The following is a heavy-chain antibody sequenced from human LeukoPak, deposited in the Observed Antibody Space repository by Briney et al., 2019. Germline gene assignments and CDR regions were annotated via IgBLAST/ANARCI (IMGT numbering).Heavy chain of an antibody. CDR3: ARDLAAMIPHGFDL. V-gene: IGHV1-8*01. J-gene: IGHJ3*01. D-gene: IGHD5-18*01. CDR2: MNPNSGNT. Sequence: ASVKVSCKASGYTFTSYDINWVRQATGQGLEWMGWMNPNSGNTGYAQKFQGRVTMTRNTSISTAYMELSSLRSDDTAVYYCARDLAAMIPHGFDLWGQGTVVTISS. CDR1: GYTFTSYD.